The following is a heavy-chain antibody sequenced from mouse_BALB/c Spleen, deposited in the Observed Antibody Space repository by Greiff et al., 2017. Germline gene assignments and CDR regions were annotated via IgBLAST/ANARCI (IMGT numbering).Heavy chain of an antibody. J-gene: IGHJ4*01. CDR1: GFSLTSYG. Sequence: QVQLQQSGPGLVQPSQSLSITCTVSGFSLTSYGVHWVRQSPGKGLEWLGVIWSGGSTDYNAAFISRLSISKDNSKSQVFFKMNSLQADETAIYYCARKGGDPYYYAMDYWGQGTSVTVSS. CDR2: IWSGGST. D-gene: IGHD3-3*01. V-gene: IGHV2-4-1*01. CDR3: ARKGGDPYYYAMDY.